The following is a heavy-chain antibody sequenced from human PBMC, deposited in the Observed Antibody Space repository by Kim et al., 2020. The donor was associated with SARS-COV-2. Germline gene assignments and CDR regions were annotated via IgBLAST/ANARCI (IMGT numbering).Heavy chain of an antibody. CDR1: GFTFSSYS. D-gene: IGHD6-13*01. Sequence: GGSLRLSCAASGFTFSSYSMNWVRQAPGKGLEWFSSVSSTGNYRYYAVSVKGRFTISRDNAQNSLFLQINSLRAEDTAVYYCAKGAGGPWGQGTLVTVSS. J-gene: IGHJ5*02. V-gene: IGHV3-21*01. CDR2: VSSTGNYR. CDR3: AKGAGGP.